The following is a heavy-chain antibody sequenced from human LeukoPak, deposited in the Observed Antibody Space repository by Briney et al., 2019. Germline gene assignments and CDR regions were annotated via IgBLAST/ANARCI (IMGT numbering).Heavy chain of an antibody. D-gene: IGHD5-18*01. CDR3: ARSGDTATYYFDY. V-gene: IGHV4-38-2*01. CDR1: GYSISSGYY. J-gene: IGHJ4*02. CDR2: IYHSGST. Sequence: SEPLSLTCAVSGYSISSGYYWGWIRQPPGKGLEWIGSIYHSGSTYYNPSLKSRVTISVDTSKNQFSLKLSSVTAADTAVYYCARSGDTATYYFDYWGQGTLVTVSS.